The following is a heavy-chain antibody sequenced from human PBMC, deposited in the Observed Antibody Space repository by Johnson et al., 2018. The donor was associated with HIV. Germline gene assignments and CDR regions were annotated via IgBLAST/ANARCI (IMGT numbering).Heavy chain of an antibody. D-gene: IGHD2-21*01. Sequence: VQLVESGGGVVQPGGSLRLSCAASGFTFSSYDMHWVRQATGKGLEWVSAIGTAGDTYYPGSVKGRFTISRENAKNSLYLQMNSLRAEDPAVYYCASPAPYCVGDCPTWAGAFDMWGQGTMVTVSS. V-gene: IGHV3-13*01. CDR2: IGTAGDT. CDR3: ASPAPYCVGDCPTWAGAFDM. J-gene: IGHJ3*02. CDR1: GFTFSSYD.